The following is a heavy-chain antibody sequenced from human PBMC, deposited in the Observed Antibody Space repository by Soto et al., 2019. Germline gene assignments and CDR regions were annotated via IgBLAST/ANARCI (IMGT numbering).Heavy chain of an antibody. CDR2: IYPGDSDT. CDR1: GYSFTSYW. Sequence: PGESLTISCKGSGYSFTSYWIGWVRQMPGKGLEWMGIIYPGDSDTRYSPSFQGQVTISADKSISTAYLQWSSLKASDTAMYYCARFSLYCISTSCYSPYGMDVWGQGTTVTVSS. J-gene: IGHJ6*02. D-gene: IGHD2-2*01. CDR3: ARFSLYCISTSCYSPYGMDV. V-gene: IGHV5-51*01.